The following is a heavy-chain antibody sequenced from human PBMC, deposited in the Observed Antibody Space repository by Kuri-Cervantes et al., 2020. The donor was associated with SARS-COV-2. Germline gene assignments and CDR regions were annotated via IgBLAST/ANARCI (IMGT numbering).Heavy chain of an antibody. D-gene: IGHD3-10*01. V-gene: IGHV1-2*04. CDR3: ARGEGVRGLMVVFRWRGAGPLDL. CDR2: INPYTGGT. Sequence: ASVKVSCKASGYTFSDYYIHWVRQAPGQGLEWMGCINPYTGGTQYAQKCQGWVTLTRDTSLSTAFMELSRLASDDTALYYCARGEGVRGLMVVFRWRGAGPLDLWGQGSPVTVSS. CDR1: GYTFSDYY. J-gene: IGHJ5*02.